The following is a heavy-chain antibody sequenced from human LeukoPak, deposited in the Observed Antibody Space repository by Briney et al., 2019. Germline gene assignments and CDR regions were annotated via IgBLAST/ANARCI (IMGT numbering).Heavy chain of an antibody. V-gene: IGHV3-30-3*01. D-gene: IGHD3-22*01. CDR2: ISYDGSNK. J-gene: IGHJ4*02. CDR1: GFTFSSYA. Sequence: GGSLRLPCAASGFTFSSYAMHWVRQAPGKGLERVAVISYDGSNKYYADSVKGRFTISRDNSKNTLYLQMNSLRAEDTAVYYCASTTSGYSRYWGQGPLVTVSS. CDR3: ASTTSGYSRY.